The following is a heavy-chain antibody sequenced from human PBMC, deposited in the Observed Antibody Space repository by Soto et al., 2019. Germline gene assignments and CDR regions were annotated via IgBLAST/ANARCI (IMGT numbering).Heavy chain of an antibody. CDR1: GGSISSGSYF. V-gene: IGHV4-39*01. CDR3: ARREYQLLAFDH. D-gene: IGHD6-6*01. Sequence: SETLSLTCTVSGGSISSGSYFWGWVRQPPGKGLEWVGSIHYDGTTYYNPSLRSRVTVFADTSENQFSLKLTSVTAADTAVYYCARREYQLLAFDHWGQGALVTVSS. CDR2: IHYDGTT. J-gene: IGHJ4*02.